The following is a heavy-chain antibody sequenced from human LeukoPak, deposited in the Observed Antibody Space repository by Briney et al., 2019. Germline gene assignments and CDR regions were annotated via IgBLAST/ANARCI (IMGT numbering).Heavy chain of an antibody. CDR3: ARDVRY. Sequence: RGPLRLSCAASGFTFSDSWMNWVRRAPGKGLEWVATMNQNGDQTNYADSVRGRFTISRDNAKNSLYLQMNSLRAEDTAVYYCARDVRYWGRGTLVTVSS. CDR2: MNQNGDQT. CDR1: GFTFSDSW. J-gene: IGHJ4*02. V-gene: IGHV3-7*04.